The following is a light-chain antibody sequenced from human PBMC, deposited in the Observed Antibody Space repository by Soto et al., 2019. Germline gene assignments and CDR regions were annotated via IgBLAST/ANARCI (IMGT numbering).Light chain of an antibody. CDR1: QSGYDSY. CDR3: QQYDDWPRT. Sequence: EIVLTQSPGTLSLSPGERATLSCRASQSGYDSYLAWYQQKPGQPPRLLISGASTRAPGIPARFSGSGSGTEFTLTISSLQSEDSAVYYCQQYDDWPRTFGQGTKVDNK. V-gene: IGKV3-15*01. J-gene: IGKJ1*01. CDR2: GAS.